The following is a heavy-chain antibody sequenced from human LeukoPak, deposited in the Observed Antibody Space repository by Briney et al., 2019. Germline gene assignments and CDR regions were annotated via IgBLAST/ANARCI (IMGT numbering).Heavy chain of an antibody. V-gene: IGHV3-74*01. J-gene: IGHJ4*02. CDR2: INTDGSTT. Sequence: GGSLRLSCAAPEFTFSSYWMHWVRQAPGKGLVWVSRINTDGSTTSYADSVKGRFTISRDNAKNTLYLQMNSLRAEDTAMYYCARRGYSGSPLDYWGQGTLVTVSS. CDR3: ARRGYSGSPLDY. D-gene: IGHD1-26*01. CDR1: EFTFSSYW.